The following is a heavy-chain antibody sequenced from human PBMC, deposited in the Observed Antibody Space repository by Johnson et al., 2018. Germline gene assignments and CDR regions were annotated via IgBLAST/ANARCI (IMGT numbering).Heavy chain of an antibody. J-gene: IGHJ1*01. Sequence: VQLQESGGGLVQPGGSLKLSCAASGFSFSGSPMHWVRQASGKGLEWVGRIRSKANNYAIAYGASVKGRFTIYRDDSTNTAYLQMNSLKTEDTAVYYFTRSDYSGTYFSWGQGTRVTVSS. CDR1: GFSFSGSP. CDR2: IRSKANNYAI. V-gene: IGHV3-73*02. CDR3: TRSDYSGTYFS. D-gene: IGHD1-26*01.